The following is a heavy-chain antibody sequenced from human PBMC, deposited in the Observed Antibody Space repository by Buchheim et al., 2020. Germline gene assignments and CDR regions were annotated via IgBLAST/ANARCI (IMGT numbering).Heavy chain of an antibody. CDR2: IYYSGST. CDR3: ARYGKGGLQVLYYFDY. D-gene: IGHD5-24*01. J-gene: IGHJ4*02. CDR1: GGSISTYY. Sequence: QVQLQESGPGLVKPSETLSLTCTVSGGSISTYYWSWIRQPPGKGLEWVGYIYYSGSTNYNPSLKSRVTISVDTSKNQFSLKLSSVTAADTAVYYCARYGKGGLQVLYYFDYWGQGTL. V-gene: IGHV4-59*01.